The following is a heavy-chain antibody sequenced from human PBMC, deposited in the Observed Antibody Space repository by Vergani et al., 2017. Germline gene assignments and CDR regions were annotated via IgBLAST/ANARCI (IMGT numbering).Heavy chain of an antibody. V-gene: IGHV3-30-3*01. Sequence: QVQLVESGGGVVQPGRSLRLSCAASGFTFSSYAMHWVRQAPGKGLEWVAVISYDGSNKYYADSVKGRFTISRDNSKNTLYLQMNSLRAEDTAVYYCARDPYCSSTSCHEGWFDPWGQGTLVTVSS. J-gene: IGHJ5*02. CDR1: GFTFSSYA. CDR2: ISYDGSNK. CDR3: ARDPYCSSTSCHEGWFDP. D-gene: IGHD2-2*01.